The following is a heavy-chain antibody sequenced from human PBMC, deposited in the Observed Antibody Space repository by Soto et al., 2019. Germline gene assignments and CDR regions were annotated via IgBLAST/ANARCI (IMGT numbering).Heavy chain of an antibody. CDR1: GGTFSSYA. D-gene: IGHD1-1*01. CDR2: IIPIFGTA. Sequence: ASVKVSCKASGGTFSSYAISWVRQAPGQGLEWMGGIIPIFGTANYAQKFQGRVTITADESTSTAYMELSSLRSEDTAVYYCAREGGNDAASGYYYGMDVWGQGTTVTVSS. J-gene: IGHJ6*02. CDR3: AREGGNDAASGYYYGMDV. V-gene: IGHV1-69*13.